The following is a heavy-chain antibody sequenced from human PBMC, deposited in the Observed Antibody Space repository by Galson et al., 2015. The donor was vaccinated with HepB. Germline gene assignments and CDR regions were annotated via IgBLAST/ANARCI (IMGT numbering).Heavy chain of an antibody. J-gene: IGHJ4*02. CDR3: AKDLEKTYYDFWSAPGFDY. D-gene: IGHD3-3*01. CDR1: GFTFSSYG. Sequence: SLRLSCAASGFTFSSYGMHWVRQAPGKGLEWVAVISYDGSNKYYVDSVKGRFTISRDNSKNTLYLQMNSLRAEDTAVYYCAKDLEKTYYDFWSAPGFDYWGQGTLVTVSS. V-gene: IGHV3-30*18. CDR2: ISYDGSNK.